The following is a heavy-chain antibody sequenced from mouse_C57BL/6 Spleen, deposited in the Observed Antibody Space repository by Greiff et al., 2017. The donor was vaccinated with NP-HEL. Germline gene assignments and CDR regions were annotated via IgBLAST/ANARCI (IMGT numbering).Heavy chain of an antibody. CDR1: GYTFTSYW. J-gene: IGHJ2*01. CDR2: IDPSDSYT. CDR3: AGHYGSSPLYFDY. D-gene: IGHD1-1*01. V-gene: IGHV1-69*01. Sequence: QVQLQQPGAELVMPGASVKLSCKASGYTFTSYWMHWVKQRPGQGLEWIGEIDPSDSYTNYNQKFKGKSTLTVDKSSSTAYMQLSSLTSEDSAVYYCAGHYGSSPLYFDYWGQGTTLTVSS.